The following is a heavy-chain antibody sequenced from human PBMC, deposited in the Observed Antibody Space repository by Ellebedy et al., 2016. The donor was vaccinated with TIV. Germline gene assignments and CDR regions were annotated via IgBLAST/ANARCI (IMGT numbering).Heavy chain of an antibody. CDR1: GFIFDRFG. CDR3: AKDRSVVVIAMGHDAFDI. D-gene: IGHD2-21*01. V-gene: IGHV3-30*18. J-gene: IGHJ3*02. Sequence: GGSLRLSXAASGFIFDRFGMHWVRQAPGKGLEWVAVISYDGRNACYADSAKGRFTISRDNSKNTLYLQMNSLRAEDTAVYYCAKDRSVVVIAMGHDAFDIWGQGTMVTVSS. CDR2: ISYDGRNA.